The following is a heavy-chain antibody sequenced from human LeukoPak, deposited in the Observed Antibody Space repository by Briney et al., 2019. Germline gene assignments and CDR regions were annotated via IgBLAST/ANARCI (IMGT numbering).Heavy chain of an antibody. J-gene: IGHJ3*01. CDR1: GGIFKSYA. CDR3: ARGKVVPDALWNHAFDV. V-gene: IGHV1-69*13. CDR2: IIPIFGTA. D-gene: IGHD2-2*01. Sequence: SVKVSCKPSGGIFKSYALSWVRQAPGQGLEWMGGIIPIFGTANYAESFQGRVAFTADESTSTVYMELSSLRSEDTAVYYCARGKVVPDALWNHAFDVWGQGAMVTVSS.